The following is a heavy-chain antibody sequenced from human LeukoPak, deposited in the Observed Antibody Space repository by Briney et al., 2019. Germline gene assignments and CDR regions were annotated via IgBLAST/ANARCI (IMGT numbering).Heavy chain of an antibody. CDR2: IIPIFGTP. CDR3: ARGPYGWYYFDC. V-gene: IGHV1-69*05. D-gene: IGHD6-19*01. J-gene: IGHJ4*02. Sequence: ASVKVSCKASGGTFSSYSISWVRQAPGQGLEWMGRIIPIFGTPNYAQKFQGRVTITTDKSTSTAYMELSSLRSDDTAVYYCARGPYGWYYFDCWGRGTLVSDSS. CDR1: GGTFSSYS.